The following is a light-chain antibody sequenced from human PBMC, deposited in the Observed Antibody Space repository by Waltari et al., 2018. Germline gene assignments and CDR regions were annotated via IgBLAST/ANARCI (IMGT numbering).Light chain of an antibody. Sequence: EIVLTQSPGTLSLSPGERATLSCRASQSVSSSYLAWYQQKPGQAPRLLIYGASSRATGIPDRFRCSGSGTDFTLTISRLEPEDFAVYYCQQYGSSPRTFGQGTKLEIK. CDR2: GAS. CDR3: QQYGSSPRT. J-gene: IGKJ2*01. V-gene: IGKV3-20*01. CDR1: QSVSSSY.